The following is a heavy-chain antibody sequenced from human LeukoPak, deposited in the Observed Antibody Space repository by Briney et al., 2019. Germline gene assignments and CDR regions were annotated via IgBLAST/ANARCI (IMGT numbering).Heavy chain of an antibody. CDR1: GFTFSSYS. J-gene: IGHJ4*02. CDR2: ISSSSSYI. V-gene: IGHV3-21*01. Sequence: GGSLRLSCAASGFTFSSYSMNWVRQAPGKGLEWASSISSSSSYIYYADSVKGRFTISRDNAKNSLYLQMNSLRAEDTAVYYCARDLTRTVTTLYYFDYWGQGTLVTVSS. D-gene: IGHD4-17*01. CDR3: ARDLTRTVTTLYYFDY.